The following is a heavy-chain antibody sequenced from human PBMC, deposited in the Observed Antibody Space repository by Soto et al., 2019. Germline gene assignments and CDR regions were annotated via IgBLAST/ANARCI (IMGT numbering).Heavy chain of an antibody. CDR3: TSLYYGH. V-gene: IGHV3-15*01. J-gene: IGHJ4*02. D-gene: IGHD4-17*01. Sequence: GGSLRLSCAASEFTFANAWISWVRQSPGKGLEWVGRIKSKADGGTTDYAAPVKGRFTISRDESQSTLYLQMNSLKTEDTAVYYCTSLYYGHWGQGTLVTVSS. CDR1: EFTFANAW. CDR2: IKSKADGGTT.